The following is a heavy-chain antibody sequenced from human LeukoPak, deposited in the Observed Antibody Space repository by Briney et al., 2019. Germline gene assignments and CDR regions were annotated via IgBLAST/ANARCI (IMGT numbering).Heavy chain of an antibody. J-gene: IGHJ4*02. V-gene: IGHV1-18*01. CDR3: VRDLGVDTSMIFFDY. CDR1: GYTFTSYG. Sequence: ASVKVSCKASGYTFTSYGISWVRQAPGQGLEWMGWISAYNGNTKSAQKFQGRVTMTTDTSTNTAYMELRSLRSDDTAVFYCVRDLGVDTSMIFFDYWGQGTLVTVSS. CDR2: ISAYNGNT. D-gene: IGHD5-18*01.